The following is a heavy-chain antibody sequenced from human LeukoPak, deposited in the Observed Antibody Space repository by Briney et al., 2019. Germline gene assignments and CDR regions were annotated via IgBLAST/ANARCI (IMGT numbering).Heavy chain of an antibody. CDR2: IKTKTDGGTT. CDR1: GITFSKAW. V-gene: IGHV3-15*01. D-gene: IGHD2-2*02. J-gene: IGHJ4*02. CDR3: TTYTTGSFTY. Sequence: GGSLRLSCAASGITFSKAWMNWVRQAPGKGLEWVGGIKTKTDGGTTDYAAPVKGRFTISRDDSEDTLYLQMDSLKTEDTAVYFCTTYTTGSFTYWGQGTLVAVSS.